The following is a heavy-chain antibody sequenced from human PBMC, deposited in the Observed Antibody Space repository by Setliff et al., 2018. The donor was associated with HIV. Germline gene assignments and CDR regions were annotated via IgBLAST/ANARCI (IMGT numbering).Heavy chain of an antibody. J-gene: IGHJ5*02. D-gene: IGHD2-15*01. V-gene: IGHV3-23*01. Sequence: GSLRLSCAAPGLTFEYYAMTWVRQAPGKGLEWVSGISGSGDSTYYAPAVKGRFTISRDNVKNILYLQMNNLRAEDTALYFCAQDYTATFWEYNWFDPWGQGTLVTVSS. CDR3: AQDYTATFWEYNWFDP. CDR2: ISGSGDST. CDR1: GLTFEYYA.